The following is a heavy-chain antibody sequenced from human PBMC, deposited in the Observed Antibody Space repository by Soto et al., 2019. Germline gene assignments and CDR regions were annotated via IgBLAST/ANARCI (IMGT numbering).Heavy chain of an antibody. Sequence: QVHLVQSGAEVKKPGASVKVSCKGSGYTFTTYGITWVRQAPGQGLEWMGWISAHNGNTNYAQKLQGRVTVTRDTSTSTAYMELRSLRSDDTAVYYWARGRYGDYWGHGALVTVSS. D-gene: IGHD1-1*01. V-gene: IGHV1-18*01. CDR3: ARGRYGDY. J-gene: IGHJ4*01. CDR2: ISAHNGNT. CDR1: GYTFTTYG.